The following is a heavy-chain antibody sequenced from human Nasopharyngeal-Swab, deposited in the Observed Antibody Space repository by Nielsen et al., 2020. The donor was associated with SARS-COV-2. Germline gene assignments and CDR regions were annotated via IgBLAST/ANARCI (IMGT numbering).Heavy chain of an antibody. V-gene: IGHV3-30*02. D-gene: IGHD6-13*01. CDR1: GFTFSSYG. CDR2: IRYDGSNK. Sequence: GGSLRLSCAASGFTFSSYGMHWVRQAPGKGLEWVAFIRYDGSNKYYADSVKGRFTISRDNSKNTLYLQMNSLRAEDTAVYHCAKEWDSSSWYYFDYWGQGTLVTVSS. J-gene: IGHJ4*02. CDR3: AKEWDSSSWYYFDY.